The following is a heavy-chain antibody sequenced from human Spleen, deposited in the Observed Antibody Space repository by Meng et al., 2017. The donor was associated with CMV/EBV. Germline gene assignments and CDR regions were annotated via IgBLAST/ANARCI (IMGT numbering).Heavy chain of an antibody. CDR3: ARTVTVVPAAISPNYFDY. D-gene: IGHD2-2*01. CDR2: ISSSGSAI. CDR1: GFTFSSYE. Sequence: GESLKISCAASGFTFSSYEMNWVRQAPGRGLEWISYISSSGSAIYYAGAVKGRFTISRDDAKNSLYLQMRSLRAEDTAVYYCARTVTVVPAAISPNYFDYWGQGTLVTVSS. V-gene: IGHV3-48*03. J-gene: IGHJ4*02.